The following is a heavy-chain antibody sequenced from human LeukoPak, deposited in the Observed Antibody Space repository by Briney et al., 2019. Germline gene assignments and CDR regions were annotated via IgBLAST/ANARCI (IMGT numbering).Heavy chain of an antibody. V-gene: IGHV3-33*01. Sequence: PRRSLRLSCAGSGFTFGGYGMHWFRQTPGKGLEWVAVIAYDGSRAFYADSVKGRFTISRDNSKNTMSVQMDDLRAEDTAVYYCTRYNNDHFDYWGQGTLVTVSS. CDR3: TRYNNDHFDY. D-gene: IGHD1-14*01. CDR1: GFTFGGYG. CDR2: IAYDGSRA. J-gene: IGHJ4*02.